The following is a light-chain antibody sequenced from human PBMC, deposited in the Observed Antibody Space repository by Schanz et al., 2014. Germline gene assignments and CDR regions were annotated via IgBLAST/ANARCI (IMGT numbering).Light chain of an antibody. Sequence: EIVLTQYPGTLSLSPGERATLSCWASQSVSSNLVWYQQKPGQAPRLLIYDASKRATGIPARFSGSGSGTDFTLTISRLEPEDFAVYYCQQYGSSPLTFGGGTKVEIK. CDR3: QQYGSSPLT. J-gene: IGKJ4*01. V-gene: IGKV3-20*01. CDR1: QSVSSN. CDR2: DAS.